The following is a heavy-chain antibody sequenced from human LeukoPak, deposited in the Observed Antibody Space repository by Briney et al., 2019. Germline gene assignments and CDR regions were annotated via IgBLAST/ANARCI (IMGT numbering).Heavy chain of an antibody. CDR1: GFTFDDYA. Sequence: GGSLRLSCAASGFTFDDYAMHWVRQAPGKGLEWVSLISGDGGSTYYADSVKGRFTISRDNSKNSLYLQMNSLRTEDTALYYCAKAGYYCDSSGYSLDYWGQGTLVTVSS. CDR2: ISGDGGST. J-gene: IGHJ4*02. V-gene: IGHV3-43*02. D-gene: IGHD3-22*01. CDR3: AKAGYYCDSSGYSLDY.